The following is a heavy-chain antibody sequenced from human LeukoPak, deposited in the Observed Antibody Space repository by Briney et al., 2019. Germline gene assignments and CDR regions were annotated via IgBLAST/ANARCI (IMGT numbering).Heavy chain of an antibody. Sequence: PGRSLRLSCAASGFTFSSYAMHWVRQAPGKGLEWVAVISYDGSNKYYADSVKGRFTISRDNAKNSLYLQMNSLRAEDTAVYYCARDLRPAANFDYWGQGTLVTVSS. J-gene: IGHJ4*02. CDR2: ISYDGSNK. CDR3: ARDLRPAANFDY. V-gene: IGHV3-30-3*01. CDR1: GFTFSSYA. D-gene: IGHD2-2*01.